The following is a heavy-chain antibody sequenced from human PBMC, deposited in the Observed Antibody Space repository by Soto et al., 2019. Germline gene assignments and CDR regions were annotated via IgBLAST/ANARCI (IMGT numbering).Heavy chain of an antibody. CDR2: IYPGDSDT. CDR3: ASRGYCSGGSCFLAFAY. Sequence: PGESLKISCKGSGYSFTSYWIGWVRQMPGKGLEWMGIIYPGDSDTRYSPSFQGQVTISADKSISTAYLQWSSLKASDTAMYYCASRGYCSGGSCFLAFAYWGQGTLVTSPQ. J-gene: IGHJ4*02. CDR1: GYSFTSYW. D-gene: IGHD2-15*01. V-gene: IGHV5-51*01.